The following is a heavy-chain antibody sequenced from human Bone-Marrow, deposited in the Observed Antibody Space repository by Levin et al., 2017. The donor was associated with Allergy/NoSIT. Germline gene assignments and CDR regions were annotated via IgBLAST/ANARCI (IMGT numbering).Heavy chain of an antibody. Sequence: GGSLRLSCAASGFTFSSYAMSWVRQAPGKGLEWVSAISGSGGSTYYADSVKGRFTISRDNSKNTLYLQMNSLRAEDTAVYYCAKDLLDYDYYGMDVWGQGTTVTVSS. CDR3: AKDLLDYDYYGMDV. D-gene: IGHD2-21*01. V-gene: IGHV3-23*01. CDR2: ISGSGGST. CDR1: GFTFSSYA. J-gene: IGHJ6*02.